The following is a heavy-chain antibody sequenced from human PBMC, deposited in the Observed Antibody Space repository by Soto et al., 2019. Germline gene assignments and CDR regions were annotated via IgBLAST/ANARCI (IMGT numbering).Heavy chain of an antibody. CDR3: VRGSFSSVVPVPMGCQYYYYLDV. CDR1: GDSVSDNRAA. J-gene: IGHJ6*03. V-gene: IGHV6-1*01. CDR2: TYYRSKWYN. Sequence: PSQTLSLTCAISGDSVSDNRAAWNWVRQSPSRGLEWLGRTYYRSKWYNDYAESVKSRISINPDTTKNQFALQLNSVTPEDTAVYYCVRGSFSSVVPVPMGCQYYYYLDVCGQGTTVPVS. D-gene: IGHD2-15*01.